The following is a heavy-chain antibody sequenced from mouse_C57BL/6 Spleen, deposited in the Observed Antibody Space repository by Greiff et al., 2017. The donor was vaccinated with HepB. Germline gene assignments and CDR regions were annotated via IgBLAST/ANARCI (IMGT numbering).Heavy chain of an antibody. Sequence: EVNVVESGGDLVKPGGSLKLSCAASGFTFSSYGMSWVRQTPDKRLEWVATISSGGSYTYYPDSVKGRFTISRDNAKNTLYLQMSSLKSEDTAMYYCARQRGSAWFAYWGQGTLVTVSA. V-gene: IGHV5-6*01. CDR2: ISSGGSYT. J-gene: IGHJ3*01. CDR3: ARQRGSAWFAY. CDR1: GFTFSSYG.